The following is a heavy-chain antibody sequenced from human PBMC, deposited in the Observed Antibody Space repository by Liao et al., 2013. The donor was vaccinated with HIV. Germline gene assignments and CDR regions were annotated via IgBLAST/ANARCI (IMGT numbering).Heavy chain of an antibody. Sequence: QVQLQESGPGLVKPSQTLSLSCAVSGVSISSSTYYWSWIRQPAGKGLEWIGRIYTSGSTNYNPSLRSRVTMSVDTSRNEFSLNLILLTAADTAVYYCARTWGAVAELDFWGQGTLVTVSS. CDR1: GVSISSSTYY. J-gene: IGHJ4*02. V-gene: IGHV4-61*02. D-gene: IGHD6-19*01. CDR2: IYTSGST. CDR3: ARTWGAVAELDF.